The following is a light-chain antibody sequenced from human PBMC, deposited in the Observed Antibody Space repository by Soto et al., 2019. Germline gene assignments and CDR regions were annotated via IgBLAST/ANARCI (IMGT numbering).Light chain of an antibody. Sequence: QSVLTQPPSASATPGQRVTISCSGSTSNIEKFYVYWYQQLPGTAPKLLVYRDNQRPSGVPDRFSGSKSGTSASLAISGLGSDDEADYYCAAWDDSLRGVVFGGGTKVTVL. CDR2: RDN. CDR1: TSNIEKFY. CDR3: AAWDDSLRGVV. V-gene: IGLV1-47*01. J-gene: IGLJ2*01.